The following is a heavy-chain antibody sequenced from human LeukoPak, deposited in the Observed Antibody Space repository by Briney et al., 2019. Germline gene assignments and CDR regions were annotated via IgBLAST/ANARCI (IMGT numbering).Heavy chain of an antibody. CDR3: ARDASSDYYYYYMDV. J-gene: IGHJ6*03. CDR1: GFTFSSYA. CDR2: ISGSGGST. V-gene: IGHV3-23*01. Sequence: PGGSLRLSCAASGFTFSSYAMSWVRQAPGKGLEWVSAISGSGGSTYYADSVKGRFTISRDNSKNTLYLQMNSLRAEDTAVYYCARDASSDYYYYYMDVWGKGTTVTVSS.